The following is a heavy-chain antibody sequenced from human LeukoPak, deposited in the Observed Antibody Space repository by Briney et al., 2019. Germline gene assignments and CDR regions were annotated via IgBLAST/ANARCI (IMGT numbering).Heavy chain of an antibody. CDR3: ATRDCSSTSCSGNYYYYYGMDV. D-gene: IGHD2-2*01. J-gene: IGHJ6*02. V-gene: IGHV3-30*03. Sequence: GRSLRLSCAASGFAFSSYGMHWVRQAPGKGLEWVAGISYDGSNKYYADSVKGRFTISRDNSKNTLYLQMNSLRAEDTAVYYCATRDCSSTSCSGNYYYYYGMDVWGQGTTVTVSS. CDR1: GFAFSSYG. CDR2: ISYDGSNK.